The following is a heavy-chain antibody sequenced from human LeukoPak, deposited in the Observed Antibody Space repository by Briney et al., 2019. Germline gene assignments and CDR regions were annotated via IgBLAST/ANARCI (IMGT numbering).Heavy chain of an antibody. J-gene: IGHJ4*02. D-gene: IGHD2-2*01. CDR1: GFTFSSYG. CDR2: ISFDGKTQ. V-gene: IGHV3-30*18. Sequence: PGGSLRLSCAASGFTFSSYGMHWVRQAPGKGLEWVAVISFDGKTQYYTDSVKGRFTISRDNSKSTLYLQMNSLRAEDTAVYYCAKEMSSSNIDHCGQGTLVTVSS. CDR3: AKEMSSSNIDH.